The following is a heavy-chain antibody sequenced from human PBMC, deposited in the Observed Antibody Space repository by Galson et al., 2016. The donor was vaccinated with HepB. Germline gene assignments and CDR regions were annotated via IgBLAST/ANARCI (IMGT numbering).Heavy chain of an antibody. Sequence: SLRLSCAGSGFTFSNYAMHWVRQTPGKGLEWVAVVSFDGSDKDYADSLKGRLTISRDNSRSALILQMSSLTAADTAMYYCVKDMGSNGLLVFDFWGQGTLVNVSS. J-gene: IGHJ4*02. CDR2: VSFDGSDK. CDR3: VKDMGSNGLLVFDF. D-gene: IGHD6-13*01. V-gene: IGHV3-30*18. CDR1: GFTFSNYA.